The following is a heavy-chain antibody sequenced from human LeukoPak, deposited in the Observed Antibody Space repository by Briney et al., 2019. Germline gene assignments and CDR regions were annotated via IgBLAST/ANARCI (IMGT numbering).Heavy chain of an antibody. D-gene: IGHD3-3*01. CDR1: GGSISSYY. Sequence: SETLSLTCTVSGGSISSYYWSWIRQPPGKGLEWIGYIYYSGSTNYNPSLKSRVTISVDTSKNQFSLKLSSVTAADTAVYYCARAGGGTIFGVVMTDAFDIWGQGTMVTVSS. CDR3: ARAGGGTIFGVVMTDAFDI. J-gene: IGHJ3*02. V-gene: IGHV4-59*08. CDR2: IYYSGST.